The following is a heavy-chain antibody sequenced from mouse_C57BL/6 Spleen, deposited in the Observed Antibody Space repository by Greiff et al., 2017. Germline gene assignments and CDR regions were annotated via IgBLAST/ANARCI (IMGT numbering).Heavy chain of an antibody. D-gene: IGHD1-1*01. CDR1: GYTFTDHT. V-gene: IGHV1-78*01. CDR2: IYPRDGST. J-gene: IGHJ4*01. Sequence: VHLVESDAELVKPGASVKISCKVSGYTFTDHTIHWMKQRPEQGLEWIGYIYPRDGSTKYNEKFKGKATLTADISSSTAYMQLNSLTSEDSAVYFCARYYYGSSYAMDYWGQGTSVTVSS. CDR3: ARYYYGSSYAMDY.